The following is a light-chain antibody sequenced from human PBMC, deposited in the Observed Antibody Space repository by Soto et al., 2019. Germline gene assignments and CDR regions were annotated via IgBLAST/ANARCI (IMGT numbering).Light chain of an antibody. J-gene: IGKJ4*01. CDR2: GAS. CDR3: QQSYTRPVT. CDR1: PSISTY. Sequence: DIQMTQSPASLAVSIGDRVTITCRASPSISTYLNWYEQKPGKAPNLLIYGASTLQSGVPSRFSGDGSGKYFTSTISGLQPQDFGSYYCQQSYTRPVTFGGGTKVEIK. V-gene: IGKV1-39*01.